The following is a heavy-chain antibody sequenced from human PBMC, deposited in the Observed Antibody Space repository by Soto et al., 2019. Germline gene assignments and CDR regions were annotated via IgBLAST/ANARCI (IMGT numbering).Heavy chain of an antibody. V-gene: IGHV1-2*02. CDR2: INPNSGGT. Sequence: ASVKVSCKASGYTFTSYYMHWVRQAPGQGLEWMGWINPNSGGTNYAQKFQGRVTMTRDTSISTAYMELSRLRSDDTAVYYCARDLPFTIFGVVTNWFDPWGQGTLVTVSS. CDR3: ARDLPFTIFGVVTNWFDP. J-gene: IGHJ5*02. D-gene: IGHD3-3*01. CDR1: GYTFTSYY.